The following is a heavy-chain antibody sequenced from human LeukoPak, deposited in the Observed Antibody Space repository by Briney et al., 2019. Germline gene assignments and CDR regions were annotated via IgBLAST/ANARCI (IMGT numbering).Heavy chain of an antibody. CDR2: ISGSGRTT. J-gene: IGHJ4*02. Sequence: PAGGSLRLSCAASGFTFYNYAMSWVRQAPGKGLEWVSSISGSGRTTYYADSMKGRFAISRDNSKNTLYLQMNSLGAEDTAVHYCAKDLWAYTSGSSVDYWGQGTLVTVSS. CDR3: AKDLWAYTSGSSVDY. D-gene: IGHD5-18*01. V-gene: IGHV3-23*01. CDR1: GFTFYNYA.